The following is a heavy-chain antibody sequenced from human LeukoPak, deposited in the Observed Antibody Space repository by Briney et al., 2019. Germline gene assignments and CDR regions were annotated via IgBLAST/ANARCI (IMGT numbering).Heavy chain of an antibody. CDR3: ARDYGSGNYLENWFDP. CDR2: ISSSSSYT. CDR1: GFTFSDYY. V-gene: IGHV3-11*06. Sequence: GGSLRLSCAASGFTFSDYYMSWIRQAPGKGLEWVSYISSSSSYTNYADSVKGRFTISRDNAKNSLYLQMNSLRAEDTAVYYCARDYGSGNYLENWFDPWGQGTLVTVSS. J-gene: IGHJ5*02. D-gene: IGHD3-10*01.